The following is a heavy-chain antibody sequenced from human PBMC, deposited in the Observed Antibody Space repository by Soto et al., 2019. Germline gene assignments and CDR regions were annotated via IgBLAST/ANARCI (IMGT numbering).Heavy chain of an antibody. V-gene: IGHV4-34*01. CDR3: ARGEWGRIFGVVSYDF. J-gene: IGHJ4*02. Sequence: QVQLQQWGAGLLKPSETLSLTCAVYGGSFSGYYWSWICQPPGKGLEWIGEINRSGNTNYNPSLKSRVTISVDTSKNQFSLKLSSVTAADTAVYYCARGEWGRIFGVVSYDFWGQGSLVTVSS. CDR2: INRSGNT. D-gene: IGHD3-3*01. CDR1: GGSFSGYY.